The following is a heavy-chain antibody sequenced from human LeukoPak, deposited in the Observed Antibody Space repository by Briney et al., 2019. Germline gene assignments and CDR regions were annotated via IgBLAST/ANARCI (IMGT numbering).Heavy chain of an antibody. V-gene: IGHV3-53*01. J-gene: IGHJ4*02. Sequence: GSLRLSCAASGFTVSSNYMSWVRQASGKGLEWVSVIYSGGSTYYADSVKGRFTISRDNSKNTLYLQMNSLRAGDTAVYYCTRGGGDGYSPFDYWGQGTLVTVSS. CDR1: GFTVSSNY. CDR2: IYSGGST. D-gene: IGHD2-21*01. CDR3: TRGGGDGYSPFDY.